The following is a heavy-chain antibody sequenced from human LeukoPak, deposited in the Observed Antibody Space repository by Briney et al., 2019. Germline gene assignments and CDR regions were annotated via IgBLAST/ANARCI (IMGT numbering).Heavy chain of an antibody. J-gene: IGHJ4*02. CDR1: GGSFSGYY. CDR2: INHSGST. CDR3: ARARRYYDSSGYSI. D-gene: IGHD3-22*01. V-gene: IGHV4-34*01. Sequence: SETPSLTCAVYGGSFSGYYCSWIRQPPGKGLEWIGEINHSGSTNYNPSLKSRVTISVDTSKNQFSLKLSSVTAADTAVYYCARARRYYDSSGYSIWGQGTLVTVSS.